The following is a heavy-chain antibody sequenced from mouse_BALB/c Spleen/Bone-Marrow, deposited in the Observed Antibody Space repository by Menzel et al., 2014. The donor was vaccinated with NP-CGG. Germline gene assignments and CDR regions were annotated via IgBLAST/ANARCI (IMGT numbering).Heavy chain of an antibody. Sequence: VQGVESGPGLVAPSQSLSITCTVSGFSLTNYGVHWVRQPPGKGLEWLGLIWAGGSTNYNSALMSRLSISKDNSKSQVSLKMNSLQIDDTAMYYCARKDYGSRGGYFDVWGAGTTVTVSS. J-gene: IGHJ1*01. CDR2: IWAGGST. V-gene: IGHV2-9*02. CDR3: ARKDYGSRGGYFDV. D-gene: IGHD1-1*01. CDR1: GFSLTNYG.